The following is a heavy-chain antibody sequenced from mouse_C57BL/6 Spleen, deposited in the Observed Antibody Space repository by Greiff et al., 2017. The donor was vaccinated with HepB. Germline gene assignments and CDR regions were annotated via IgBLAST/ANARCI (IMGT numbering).Heavy chain of an antibody. CDR1: GYTFTDYN. CDR3: ARKVSLYYGSSYDWYFDV. CDR2: INPNNGGT. Sequence: VQLQQSGPELVKPGASVKMSCKASGYTFTDYNMHWVKQSHGKSLEWIGYINPNNGGTSYNQKFKGKATLTVNKSSSTAYMEPRSLTSEDSAVYYCARKVSLYYGSSYDWYFDVWGTGTTVTVSS. J-gene: IGHJ1*03. D-gene: IGHD1-1*01. V-gene: IGHV1-22*01.